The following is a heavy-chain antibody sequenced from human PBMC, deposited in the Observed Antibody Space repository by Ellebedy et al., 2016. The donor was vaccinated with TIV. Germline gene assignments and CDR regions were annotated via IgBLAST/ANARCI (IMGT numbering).Heavy chain of an antibody. CDR3: ARDLSAQGPVDYYGMDV. CDR2: IWYDGSNK. V-gene: IGHV3-33*01. CDR1: GFTFSSYG. Sequence: GESLKISXAASGFTFSSYGMHWVRQAPGKGLEWVAVIWYDGSNKYYADSVKGRFTISRDNSKNTLYLQMNSLRAEDTAVYYCARDLSAQGPVDYYGMDVWGQGTTVTVSS. J-gene: IGHJ6*02.